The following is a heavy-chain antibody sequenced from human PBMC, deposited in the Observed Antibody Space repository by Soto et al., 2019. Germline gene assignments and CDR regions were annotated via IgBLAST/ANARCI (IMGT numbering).Heavy chain of an antibody. V-gene: IGHV3-23*01. CDR3: AKSVGFYYTLFDY. D-gene: IGHD3-22*01. CDR2: ISASGGST. Sequence: GGSLRLSCAASGFTYSNYAMNWVRQAPGKGLEWVSSISASGGSTYYGDSVKGRFTISRDNSKNTLYLQMNSLRAEDTAVYYCAKSVGFYYTLFDYWGQGTLVTVSS. CDR1: GFTYSNYA. J-gene: IGHJ4*02.